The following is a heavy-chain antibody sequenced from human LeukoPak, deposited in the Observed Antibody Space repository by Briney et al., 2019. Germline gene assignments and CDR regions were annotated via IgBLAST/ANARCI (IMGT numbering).Heavy chain of an antibody. CDR2: IIPILGLA. CDR1: GVTHSSYA. D-gene: IGHD1-26*01. Sequence: RASVKVSCKASGVTHSSYAISWVRQAPGQGLEWMGRIIPILGLANYAQKFQGRVTITADRSTRTAYMELTSLRSEDTAVYYCAREAGAPARYYFDYWGQGTLVTVSS. V-gene: IGHV1-69*04. CDR3: AREAGAPARYYFDY. J-gene: IGHJ4*02.